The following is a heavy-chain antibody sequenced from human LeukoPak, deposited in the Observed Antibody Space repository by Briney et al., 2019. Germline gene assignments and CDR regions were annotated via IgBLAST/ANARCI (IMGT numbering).Heavy chain of an antibody. CDR1: GDTFSNYA. CDR3: ARAGIASSQRWFDP. CDR2: IVPVFSTA. V-gene: IGHV1-69*13. D-gene: IGHD6-13*01. Sequence: SVKVSCKAPGDTFSNYAISWVRQAPGQGLEWMGGIVPVFSTAKYAQKFQGRVTITADESTSTGYMELGSLRDEDTAVFYCARAGIASSQRWFDPWGQGTLVIVSS. J-gene: IGHJ5*02.